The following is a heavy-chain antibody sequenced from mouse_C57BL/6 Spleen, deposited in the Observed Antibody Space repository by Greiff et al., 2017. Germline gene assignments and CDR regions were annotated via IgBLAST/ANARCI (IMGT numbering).Heavy chain of an antibody. V-gene: IGHV14-1*01. D-gene: IGHD4-1*01. CDR2: IDPEDGDT. CDR3: TTCGLGRDWFAD. J-gene: IGHJ3*01. Sequence: EVKLQESGAELVRPGASVKLSCTASGYNIKDYYMHWVKQRPEQGLEWIGRIDPEDGDTEYAPTFQGKATMTADTASNPAYLQLSSLTSEDSAVYYCTTCGLGRDWFADWGQGTLVTVSA. CDR1: GYNIKDYY.